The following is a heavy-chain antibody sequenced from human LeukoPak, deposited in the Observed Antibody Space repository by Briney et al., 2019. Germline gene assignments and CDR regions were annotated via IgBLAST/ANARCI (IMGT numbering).Heavy chain of an antibody. Sequence: PGGSLRLSCAASGFTFSSYSMNWVRQAPGKGLEWVSSISSSSSYIYYADSVKGRFTISRDNAKNSLYLQMNSLRAEDTAVYYCARIDPKLGISPSYYWGQGTLVTVSS. D-gene: IGHD7-27*01. V-gene: IGHV3-21*01. CDR1: GFTFSSYS. CDR3: ARIDPKLGISPSYY. CDR2: ISSSSSYI. J-gene: IGHJ4*02.